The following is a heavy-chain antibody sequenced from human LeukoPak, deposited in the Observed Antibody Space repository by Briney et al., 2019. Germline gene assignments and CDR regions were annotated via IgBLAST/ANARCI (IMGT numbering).Heavy chain of an antibody. D-gene: IGHD3-10*01. Sequence: PGGSLRLSCAASGFTFSRYEMNWVRQAPGKGLEWVSYISSRGSTIYYADSGKGRFTISRDTAKNSLYLQMNSLRAEDTAVYYCAKGVADGSGTYYRGYFDYWGQGTLVTVSS. CDR1: GFTFSRYE. J-gene: IGHJ4*02. V-gene: IGHV3-48*03. CDR3: AKGVADGSGTYYRGYFDY. CDR2: ISSRGSTI.